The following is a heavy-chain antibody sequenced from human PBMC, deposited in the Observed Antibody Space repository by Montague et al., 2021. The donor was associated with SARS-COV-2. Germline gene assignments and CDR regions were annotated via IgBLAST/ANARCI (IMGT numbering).Heavy chain of an antibody. V-gene: IGHV4-4*07. J-gene: IGHJ6*02. CDR1: GGSINSYY. CDR3: ARDSRTSGWGYWYHDLDV. CDR2: IYTSGRT. Sequence: SETLSLTCGVSGGSINSYYWSWIRQPAGKGLEWIGRIYTSGRTNHSPSLKSRVTIPVDTSRNHLSLKLTSVTAADTAVYYCARDSRTSGWGYWYHDLDVWGQGTTVIVSS. D-gene: IGHD6-19*01.